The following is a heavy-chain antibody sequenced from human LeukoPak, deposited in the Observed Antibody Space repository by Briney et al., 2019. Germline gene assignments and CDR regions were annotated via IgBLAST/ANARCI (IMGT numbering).Heavy chain of an antibody. J-gene: IGHJ4*02. CDR3: AKALRLGELSFSY. CDR1: GFTFSSYA. V-gene: IGHV3-23*01. CDR2: ISGSGGST. D-gene: IGHD3-16*02. Sequence: GGSLRLSCAASGFTFSSYAMSWVRQAPGKGLEWVSAISGSGGSTYYADSVKGRFTISRDNSKNTLYLHMNSLRAEDTAVYYCAKALRLGELSFSYWGQGTLVTVSS.